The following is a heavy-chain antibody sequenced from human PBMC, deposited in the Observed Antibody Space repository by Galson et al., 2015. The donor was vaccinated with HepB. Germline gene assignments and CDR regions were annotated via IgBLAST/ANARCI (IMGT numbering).Heavy chain of an antibody. CDR3: AQGDYGDYGEYFHH. V-gene: IGHV3-30*03. D-gene: IGHD4-17*01. Sequence: SLRLSCAASGFSFSSYNMHWVRQAPGKGLEWVAVILYDGSSRYYADSVKGRFTISRDNSKNTVFLRMNSLRAEDTAVYYCAQGDYGDYGEYFHHWGQGTLVTVSS. CDR2: ILYDGSSR. J-gene: IGHJ1*01. CDR1: GFSFSSYN.